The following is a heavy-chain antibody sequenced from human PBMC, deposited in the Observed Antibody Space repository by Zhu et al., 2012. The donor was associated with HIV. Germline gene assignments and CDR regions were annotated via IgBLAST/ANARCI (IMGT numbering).Heavy chain of an antibody. D-gene: IGHD2/OR15-2a*01. Sequence: QVQLQQWGAGLLKPSETLSLKSAVYGGSLSGHYWSWIRQSPGKGLEWIGEINHSGSTNYNPSFKSRVTISVDTSKNQISLKLTAVTAADTAVYFCAGGNIKNTGFDYWSLGTVVTVSS. CDR3: AGGNIKNTGFDY. CDR2: INHSGST. J-gene: IGHJ4*02. CDR1: GGSLSGHY. V-gene: IGHV4-34*01.